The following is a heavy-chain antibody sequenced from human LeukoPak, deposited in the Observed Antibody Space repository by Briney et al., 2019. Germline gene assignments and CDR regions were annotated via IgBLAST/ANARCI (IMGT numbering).Heavy chain of an antibody. CDR1: GFTFSSYS. J-gene: IGHJ5*02. CDR2: ISSSSSYI. Sequence: PGGSLRLSCAASGFTFSSYSMNWVRQAPGKGLEWVSSISSSSSYIYYADSVKGRFTISGDNAKNSLYLQMNSLRAEDTAVYYCARGLPRGYSYGQNWFDPWGQGTLVTVSS. V-gene: IGHV3-21*01. D-gene: IGHD5-18*01. CDR3: ARGLPRGYSYGQNWFDP.